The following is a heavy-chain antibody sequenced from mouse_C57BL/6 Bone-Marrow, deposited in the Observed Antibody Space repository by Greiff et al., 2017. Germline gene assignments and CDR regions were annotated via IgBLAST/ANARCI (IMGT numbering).Heavy chain of an antibody. J-gene: IGHJ4*01. CDR2: IDPENGDT. V-gene: IGHV14-4*01. Sequence: VQLQQSGAELVRPGASVKLSCTASGFNIKDDYMHWVKQRPEQGLEWIEWIDPENGDTEYASKFQGKATITADTSSNTAYLQLSSLTSEDTAVYYCTPITTVDAMDYWGQGTSVTVSS. CDR3: TPITTVDAMDY. CDR1: GFNIKDDY. D-gene: IGHD1-1*01.